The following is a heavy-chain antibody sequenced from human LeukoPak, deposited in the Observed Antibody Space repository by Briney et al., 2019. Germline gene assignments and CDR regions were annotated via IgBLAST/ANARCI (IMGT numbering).Heavy chain of an antibody. CDR3: ARVRIAAYYFDY. V-gene: IGHV4-61*02. CDR1: GGSISSGSYY. J-gene: IGHJ4*02. CDR2: IYTSGST. D-gene: IGHD6-6*01. Sequence: PSQTLSLTCTVSGGSISSGSYYWSWIRQPAGKGLEWIGRIYTSGSTNYNPSLKSRVAISVDTSKNQFSLKLSSVTAADTAVYYCARVRIAAYYFDYWGQGTLVTVSS.